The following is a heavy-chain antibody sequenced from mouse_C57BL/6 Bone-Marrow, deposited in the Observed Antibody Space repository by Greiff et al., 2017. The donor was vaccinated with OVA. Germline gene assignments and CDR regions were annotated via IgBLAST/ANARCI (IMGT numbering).Heavy chain of an antibody. Sequence: VKLVESGPGLVAPSQSLSITCTVSGFSLTSYAISWVRQPPGKGLEWLGVIWTGGGTHYNSALKSRLSISKDNSKSQVFLKMNSLQTDDTARDYCARNGGAMDDWGQGTSVTVSS. J-gene: IGHJ4*01. V-gene: IGHV2-9-1*01. CDR2: IWTGGGT. CDR3: ARNGGAMDD. CDR1: GFSLTSYA.